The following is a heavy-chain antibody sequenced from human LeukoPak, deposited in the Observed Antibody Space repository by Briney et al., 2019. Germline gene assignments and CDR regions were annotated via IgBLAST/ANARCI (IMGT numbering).Heavy chain of an antibody. V-gene: IGHV3-9*01. Sequence: GRSLRLSCAVSGFNFDDYAVHWVRQAPGRGLEWVSGINWKTGNGIYADSVKGRFTISRDNAKNSLYLQMSSLRAGDTALNYCTRRAARWQFDLWGRGTLPTVSS. CDR1: GFNFDDYA. CDR3: TRRAARWQFDL. D-gene: IGHD5-24*01. J-gene: IGHJ2*01. CDR2: INWKTGNG.